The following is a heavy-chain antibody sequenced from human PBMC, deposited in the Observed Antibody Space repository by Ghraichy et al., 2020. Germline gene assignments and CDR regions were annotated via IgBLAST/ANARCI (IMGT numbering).Heavy chain of an antibody. Sequence: GGSLRLSCAASGLTFSSYAMHWVRQAPGRRLEYVSSISNNGGNTYYANSVKGRFTISRDNSKNTLYLQMGSLRADDMAVYYCASGREGLWLVFDYWGQGTLVTVSS. D-gene: IGHD6-19*01. CDR1: GLTFSSYA. J-gene: IGHJ4*02. CDR2: ISNNGGNT. CDR3: ASGREGLWLVFDY. V-gene: IGHV3-64*01.